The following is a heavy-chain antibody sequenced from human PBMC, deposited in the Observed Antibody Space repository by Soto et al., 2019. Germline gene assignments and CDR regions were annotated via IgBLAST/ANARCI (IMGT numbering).Heavy chain of an antibody. J-gene: IGHJ4*02. CDR1: GGTFSTYA. Sequence: GASVKVSCKTSGGTFSTYAIYWVRQAPGQGLEWMGAIIPLFGTADYAQKFQGRVTIIADESTSTASMELSSLRSEDTAVYYCARPKGSYSSGYYYFDYWGQGTLVTVSS. V-gene: IGHV1-69*13. D-gene: IGHD6-19*01. CDR3: ARPKGSYSSGYYYFDY. CDR2: IIPLFGTA.